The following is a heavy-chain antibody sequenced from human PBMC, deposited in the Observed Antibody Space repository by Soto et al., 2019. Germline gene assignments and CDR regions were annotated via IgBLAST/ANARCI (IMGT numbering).Heavy chain of an antibody. CDR3: AREEGSGWYFWFYP. CDR2: ISAYNGNT. Sequence: ASVKVSCKASGYTFTSYFISWVRQAPGQGLEWMGWISAYNGNTNYAQKLQGRVTMTTDTSTSTAYMELRSLRSDDTAVYYCAREEGSGWYFWFYPWGQGTLVTVSS. J-gene: IGHJ5*02. V-gene: IGHV1-18*01. CDR1: GYTFTSYF. D-gene: IGHD6-19*01.